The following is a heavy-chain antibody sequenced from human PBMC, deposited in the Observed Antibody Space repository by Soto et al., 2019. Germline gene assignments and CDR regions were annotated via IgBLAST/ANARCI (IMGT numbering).Heavy chain of an antibody. V-gene: IGHV4-39*01. CDR2: IYYSGTT. D-gene: IGHD5-18*01. Sequence: SETLSLTCTVSGGSISSSANCWSWIRQPPGKGLEWIGSIYYSGTTDYNPSLKSRVTISVDTSKNQFSLKLSSVIAADTAVYLCARRRYSYGLSRDVWGQGTTVTV. J-gene: IGHJ6*02. CDR1: GGSISSSANC. CDR3: ARRRYSYGLSRDV.